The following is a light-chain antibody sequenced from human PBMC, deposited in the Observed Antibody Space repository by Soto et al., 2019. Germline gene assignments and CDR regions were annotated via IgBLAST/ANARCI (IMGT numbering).Light chain of an antibody. J-gene: IGKJ5*01. CDR1: QAVNTR. CDR3: QQCGESPNT. CDR2: LAS. V-gene: IGKV3D-11*03. Sequence: IVLTQSPATVSSLPVDRFVFFLMASQAVNTRLAWYQHKPGQAPRRLIYLASNRAAGVPARFSGSGSGTDFTLTISRLEPQDFAIYYCQQCGESPNTFGQGTRLEIK.